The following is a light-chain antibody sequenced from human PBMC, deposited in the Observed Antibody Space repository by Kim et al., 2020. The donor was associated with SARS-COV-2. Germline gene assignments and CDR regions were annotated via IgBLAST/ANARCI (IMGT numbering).Light chain of an antibody. J-gene: IGLJ3*02. CDR1: SSNIGSNT. V-gene: IGLV1-44*01. CDR3: AVWDDSLKQGV. CDR2: SNN. Sequence: ELTQPPSASGTPGQRVTISCSGSSSNIGSNTVIWCQQLPGTAPKLLIYSNNQRPSGIPDRFSGSRSGTSASLAISGLQSGDEADYYCAVWDDSLKQGVFGGGTQLTVL.